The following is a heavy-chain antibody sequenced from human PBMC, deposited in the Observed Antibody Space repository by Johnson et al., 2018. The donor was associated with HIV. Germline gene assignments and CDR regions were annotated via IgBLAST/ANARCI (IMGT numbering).Heavy chain of an antibody. J-gene: IGHJ3*02. V-gene: IGHV3-20*04. Sequence: VQLVESGGGVVRPGGSLRLSCAASGFTFDDYGMSWVRQDPGKGLEWVSGINWNGGNTGYADSVKGRFTISRDNVKNSLYMQMNILRAEDTAVYYCASPYESSGYYAFHIWGQGTMVTVSS. CDR1: GFTFDDYG. D-gene: IGHD3-22*01. CDR3: ASPYESSGYYAFHI. CDR2: INWNGGNT.